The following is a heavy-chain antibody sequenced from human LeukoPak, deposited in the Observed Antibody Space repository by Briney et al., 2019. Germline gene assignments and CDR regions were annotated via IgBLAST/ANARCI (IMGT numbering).Heavy chain of an antibody. V-gene: IGHV1-46*01. D-gene: IGHD2-2*01. CDR1: GYTFTSYY. CDR2: INPSGGST. CDR3: ASSLYCSSTSCYGAFDI. Sequence: ASVKVSCKASGYTFTSYYMHWVRQAPGQGLEWMGIINPSGGSTSYAQKFQGRVTMTRDTSTSTVYMELSSLRSEDTAVYYCASSLYCSSTSCYGAFDIWGQGTMVTVSS. J-gene: IGHJ3*02.